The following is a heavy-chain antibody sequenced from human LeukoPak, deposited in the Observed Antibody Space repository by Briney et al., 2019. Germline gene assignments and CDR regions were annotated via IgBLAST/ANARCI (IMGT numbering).Heavy chain of an antibody. CDR2: ISSSSSYI. CDR1: GFTFSSYS. D-gene: IGHD1-26*01. CDR3: ARDPGSYFLPYYYYMDV. V-gene: IGHV3-21*01. J-gene: IGHJ6*03. Sequence: GSLRLSCAASGFTFSSYSMNWVRQAPGKGLEWVSSISSSSSYIYYADSVKGRFTISRDNAKNSLYLQMNSLRAEDTAMYYCARDPGSYFLPYYYYMDVWGKGTTVTVSS.